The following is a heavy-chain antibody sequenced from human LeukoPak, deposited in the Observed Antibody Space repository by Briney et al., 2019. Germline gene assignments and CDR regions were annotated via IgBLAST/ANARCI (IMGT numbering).Heavy chain of an antibody. CDR2: IKQDGSEK. D-gene: IGHD3-16*01. J-gene: IGHJ6*03. Sequence: GGSLRLSCAASGFTFSSYWMSWVRQAPGKGLEWVANIKQDGSEKYYVDSVKGRFTISRDNAKNSLYLQMNSLRAEDTAVYYCARRGPFYYYYYMDVWGKGTTVTISS. CDR3: ARRGPFYYYYYMDV. V-gene: IGHV3-7*03. CDR1: GFTFSSYW.